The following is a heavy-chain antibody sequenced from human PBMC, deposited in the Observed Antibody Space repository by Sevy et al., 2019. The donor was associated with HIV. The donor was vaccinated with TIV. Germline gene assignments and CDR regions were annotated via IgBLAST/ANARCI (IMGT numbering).Heavy chain of an antibody. CDR3: ARDPFGELSDFGSN. D-gene: IGHD3-10*01. CDR1: GFTFDDYG. J-gene: IGHJ4*02. V-gene: IGHV3-20*04. CDR2: INWNGGST. Sequence: GGSLRLSCAPSGFTFDDYGMSWVRQAPGKGLEWVSGINWNGGSTGYADSVKGRFTISRDNAKNSLYLQMNSLRAEDTALYYCARDPFGELSDFGSNWGQGTLVTVSS.